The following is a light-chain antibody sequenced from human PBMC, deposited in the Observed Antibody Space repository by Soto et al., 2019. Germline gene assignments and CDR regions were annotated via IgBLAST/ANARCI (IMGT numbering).Light chain of an antibody. V-gene: IGLV7-43*01. J-gene: IGLJ2*01. CDR3: LLYYGGAQVL. Sequence: QAVVTQEPLLTVSPGGTVTLTCASSAGAVTSAYYTNWLQQKPGQAPRALIYSTSEKHSWTPARFSGSLLGGKAALTLSAAQPEDEADYYCLLYYGGAQVLFGGGTQLTVL. CDR1: AGAVTSAYY. CDR2: STS.